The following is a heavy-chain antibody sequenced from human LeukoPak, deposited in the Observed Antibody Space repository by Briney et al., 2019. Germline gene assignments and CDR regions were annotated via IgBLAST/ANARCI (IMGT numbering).Heavy chain of an antibody. Sequence: ASVKVSCKASGYTFTRYSVNWVRQAPGQGLEWMGWISAYNGNTNYAQKLQGRVTMTTDTSTSTAYMELRSLRSDDTAVYYCARARIYSGYVDDYMDVWGKGTTVTVSS. J-gene: IGHJ6*03. V-gene: IGHV1-18*01. CDR1: GYTFTRYS. CDR2: ISAYNGNT. D-gene: IGHD5-12*01. CDR3: ARARIYSGYVDDYMDV.